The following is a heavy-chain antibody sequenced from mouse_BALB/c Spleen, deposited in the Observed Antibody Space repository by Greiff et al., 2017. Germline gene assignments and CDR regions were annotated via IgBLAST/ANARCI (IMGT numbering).Heavy chain of an antibody. D-gene: IGHD2-4*01. CDR1: GFTFSSYT. V-gene: IGHV5-12-2*01. Sequence: DVMLVESGGGLVQPGGSLKLSCAASGFTFSSYTMSWVRQTPEKRLEWVAYISNGGGSTYYPDTVKGRFTISRDNAKNTLYLQMSSLKSEDTAMYYCARGEDYDDVWFAYWGQGTLVTVSA. CDR2: ISNGGGST. J-gene: IGHJ3*01. CDR3: ARGEDYDDVWFAY.